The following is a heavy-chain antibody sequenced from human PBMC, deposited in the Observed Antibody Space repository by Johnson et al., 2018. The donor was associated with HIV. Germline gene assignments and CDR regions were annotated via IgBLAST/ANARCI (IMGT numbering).Heavy chain of an antibody. Sequence: VQLVESGGGLVQPGGSLRLACAASGFTVSRNYMRWVRQAPGKGLEWVSVIYSGGSTYYADSVTGRFTISRDNSKNTLYLQMNSLRAEDTAVYYCARVVVITYHDAFDIWGQGTMVTVSS. J-gene: IGHJ3*02. CDR1: GFTVSRNY. V-gene: IGHV3-66*01. D-gene: IGHD3-22*01. CDR2: IYSGGST. CDR3: ARVVVITYHDAFDI.